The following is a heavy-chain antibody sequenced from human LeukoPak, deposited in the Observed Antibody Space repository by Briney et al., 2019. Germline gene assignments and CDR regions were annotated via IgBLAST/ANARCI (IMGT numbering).Heavy chain of an antibody. CDR1: GYTFTGYY. CDR3: ARDQGVDYDILTGYYNNWFDP. V-gene: IGHV1-2*02. D-gene: IGHD3-9*01. J-gene: IGHJ5*02. Sequence: APVKVSCKASGYTFTGYYMHWVRQAPGQGLEWMGWINPNSGGTNYAQKFQGRVTMTRDTSISTACMELSRLRSDDTAVYYCARDQGVDYDILTGYYNNWFDPWGQGTLVTVSS. CDR2: INPNSGGT.